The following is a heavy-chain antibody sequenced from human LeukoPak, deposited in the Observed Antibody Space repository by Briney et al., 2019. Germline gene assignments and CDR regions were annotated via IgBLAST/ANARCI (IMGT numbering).Heavy chain of an antibody. CDR3: ARDHSVAGLNLGFWFDP. D-gene: IGHD6-19*01. V-gene: IGHV1-69*01. CDR1: GGTFSSYV. Sequence: GASVKVSCKASGGTFSSYVISWVRQAPGQGLEWMGGIIPIFDTANYAQKFQGRVTITADESTSTAYMELSSLRSEDTAVYYCARDHSVAGLNLGFWFDPWGQGTLVTVSS. J-gene: IGHJ5*02. CDR2: IIPIFDTA.